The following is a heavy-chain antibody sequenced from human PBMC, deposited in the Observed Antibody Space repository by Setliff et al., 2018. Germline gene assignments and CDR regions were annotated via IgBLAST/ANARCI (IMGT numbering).Heavy chain of an antibody. CDR3: VRGIGTP. V-gene: IGHV4-59*08. CDR1: GGSISSYY. Sequence: SETLSLTCTVSGGSISSYYWSWIRQPPGKRLEWIGYIYYSGSTNYNPSLESRVTISIETSKNQFSLKLNSVNDADTAVYYCVRGIGTPWGQGTLVTVSS. J-gene: IGHJ5*02. CDR2: IYYSGST.